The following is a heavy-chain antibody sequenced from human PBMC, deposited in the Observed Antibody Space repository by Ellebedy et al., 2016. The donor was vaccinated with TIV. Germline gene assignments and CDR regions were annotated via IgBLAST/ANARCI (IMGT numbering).Heavy chain of an antibody. CDR2: INPNSGGT. CDR3: ARRWYSSGWYPVDAFDS. V-gene: IGHV1-2*02. Sequence: ASVKVSXXASGYTFTSYDINWVRQAPGQGLEWMGWINPNSGGTNYAQKFQGRVTMTRDTSISTAYMELSRLRSDDTAVYYCARRWYSSGWYPVDAFDSWGQGTMVTVSS. J-gene: IGHJ3*02. D-gene: IGHD6-19*01. CDR1: GYTFTSYD.